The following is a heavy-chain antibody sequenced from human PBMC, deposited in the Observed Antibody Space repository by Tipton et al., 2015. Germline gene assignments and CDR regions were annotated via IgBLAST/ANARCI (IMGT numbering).Heavy chain of an antibody. CDR1: GDSVTYYY. CDR3: ARDLEHGMDV. D-gene: IGHD5-24*01. Sequence: TLSLTCTVSGDSVTYYYWGWIRQSPGKGLEWIGYISYSGSTHYNPSLKRRVTISLDTSKNQFSLTLNSVTAADTAVYYCARDLEHGMDVWGQGTTVTVSS. V-gene: IGHV4-59*02. J-gene: IGHJ6*02. CDR2: ISYSGST.